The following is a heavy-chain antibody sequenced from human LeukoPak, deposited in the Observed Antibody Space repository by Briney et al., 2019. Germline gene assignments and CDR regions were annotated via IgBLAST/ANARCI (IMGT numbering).Heavy chain of an antibody. CDR3: ARDLYGDYSFDY. V-gene: IGHV3-48*02. J-gene: IGHJ4*02. Sequence: GGSLRLSCAASGFTFTTYSMNWVRQAPGKGLEWVSYISGSTSNIKYADSVMGRFTISRDNAKNSLYLQKNSLRDEDTAVYYCARDLYGDYSFDYWGQGTLVTVSS. D-gene: IGHD4-17*01. CDR2: ISGSTSNI. CDR1: GFTFTTYS.